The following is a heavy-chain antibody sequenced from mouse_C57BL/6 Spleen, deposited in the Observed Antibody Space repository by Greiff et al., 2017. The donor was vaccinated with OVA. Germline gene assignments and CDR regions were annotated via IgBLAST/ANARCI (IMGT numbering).Heavy chain of an antibody. V-gene: IGHV1-69*01. CDR2: IDPSDSYT. D-gene: IGHD4-1*01. CDR1: GYTFTSYW. J-gene: IGHJ2*01. CDR3: ARFLNWDYFDD. Sequence: QVQLQQPGAELVMPGASVKLSCKASGYTFTSYWMHWVKQRPGQGLEWIGEIDPSDSYTNYNQKFKGKSTLTVDKSSSTAYMQLSSLTSEDSAVYYCARFLNWDYFDDWGQGTTLTVSS.